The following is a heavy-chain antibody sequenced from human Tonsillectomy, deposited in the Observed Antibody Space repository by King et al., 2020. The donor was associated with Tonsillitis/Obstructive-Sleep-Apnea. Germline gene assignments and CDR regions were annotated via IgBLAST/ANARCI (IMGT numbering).Heavy chain of an antibody. CDR2: IYYSGST. CDR3: AREIVVVPAAMDY. V-gene: IGHV4-61*01. D-gene: IGHD2-2*01. J-gene: IGHJ4*02. Sequence: VQLQESGPGLVKPSETLSLTCTVSGGSVSSGSYYWSWIRPPPGKGLEWIGYIYYSGSTNYNPSLKSRVTISVDTSKNQFSLKLSSVTAADTAVYYCAREIVVVPAAMDYWGQGTLVTVSS. CDR1: GGSVSSGSYY.